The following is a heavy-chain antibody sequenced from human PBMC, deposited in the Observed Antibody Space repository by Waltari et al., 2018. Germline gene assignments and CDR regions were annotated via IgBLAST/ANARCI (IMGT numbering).Heavy chain of an antibody. V-gene: IGHV3-30*03. CDR2: ISYDGSNK. J-gene: IGHJ3*02. CDR1: GFHVSSYG. D-gene: IGHD3-9*01. Sequence: QVQLVESGGGVVQPGRSLRLSCAASGFHVSSYGMHVVRQAPSTGLEWVAVISYDGSNKYYADSVKGRFTISRDNSKNTLYLQMNSLRAEDTAVYYCAHLRGVLRYFDWLTDAFDIWGQGTMVTVSS. CDR3: AHLRGVLRYFDWLTDAFDI.